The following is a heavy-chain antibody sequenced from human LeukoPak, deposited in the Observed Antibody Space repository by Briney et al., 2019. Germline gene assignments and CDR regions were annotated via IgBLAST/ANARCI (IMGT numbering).Heavy chain of an antibody. J-gene: IGHJ3*02. CDR2: IYYSGST. CDR1: GGSISSYY. CDR3: ARDYYDSSGYYFGAFDI. V-gene: IGHV4-59*01. D-gene: IGHD3-22*01. Sequence: SETLSLTCTVSGGSISSYYWSWIRQPPGKGLEWIGYIYYSGSTNYNPSLKSRVTISVDTSKNQFSLKLSSVTAADTAVYYCARDYYDSSGYYFGAFDIWGQGTMVIVSS.